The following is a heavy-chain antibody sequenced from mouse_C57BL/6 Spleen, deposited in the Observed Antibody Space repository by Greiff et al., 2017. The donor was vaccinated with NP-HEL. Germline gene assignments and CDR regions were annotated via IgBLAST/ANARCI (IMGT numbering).Heavy chain of an antibody. Sequence: DVMLVESGGDLVKPGGSLKLSCAASGFTFSSYGMSWVRQTPDKRLEWVATISSGGSYTYYPDSVKGRFTISRDNAKNTLYLQMSSLKSEDTAMYYCARLVDGSSYGYAMDYWGQGTSVTVSS. CDR2: ISSGGSYT. V-gene: IGHV5-6*02. CDR3: ARLVDGSSYGYAMDY. D-gene: IGHD1-1*01. CDR1: GFTFSSYG. J-gene: IGHJ4*01.